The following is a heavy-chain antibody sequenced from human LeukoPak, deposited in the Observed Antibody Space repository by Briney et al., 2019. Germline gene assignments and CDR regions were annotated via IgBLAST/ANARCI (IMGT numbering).Heavy chain of an antibody. D-gene: IGHD3-16*02. J-gene: IGHJ3*02. CDR1: RFTFSSYT. V-gene: IGHV3-30*04. Sequence: GGSLRLSCAASRFTFSSYTMHWVRQAPGKGLEWVAIISYDGSSKYYADSVKGRFTLSRDNSKNMLYLQMNSLRAEDTAVYYCARDLYYDYVWGSYPSAFDIWGQGTTVTVSS. CDR3: ARDLYYDYVWGSYPSAFDI. CDR2: ISYDGSSK.